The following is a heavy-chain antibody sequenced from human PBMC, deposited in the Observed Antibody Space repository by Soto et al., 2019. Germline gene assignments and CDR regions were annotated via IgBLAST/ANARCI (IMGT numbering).Heavy chain of an antibody. CDR1: GGSISSGNYY. Sequence: QVQLQESGPGLLKPSQTLSLTCTVSGGSISSGNYYWSWIRQPPGKGLEWIGYIYYSESTYYNPSLESRVNISLDTSKNQYSPKLSSVTAADTAVYYCAGHGDHSDDSSGYYLGYWGQGTLVTVSS. D-gene: IGHD3-22*01. CDR2: IYYSEST. J-gene: IGHJ4*02. CDR3: AGHGDHSDDSSGYYLGY. V-gene: IGHV4-30-4*01.